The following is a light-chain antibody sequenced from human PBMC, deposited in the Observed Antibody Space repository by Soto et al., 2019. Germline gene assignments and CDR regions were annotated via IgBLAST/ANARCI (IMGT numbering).Light chain of an antibody. CDR2: AAA. J-gene: IGKJ5*01. Sequence: DVQMTQSPSSLSASVGDRFTITCLTSQTIRSDLNWYQQKPGKAPKLLIYAAASLQSGVPSRFSGSGSGTDFTLTISSLQPEDFATYYCQQSYSSPHTFGHGTRLEIK. CDR3: QQSYSSPHT. CDR1: QTIRSD. V-gene: IGKV1-39*01.